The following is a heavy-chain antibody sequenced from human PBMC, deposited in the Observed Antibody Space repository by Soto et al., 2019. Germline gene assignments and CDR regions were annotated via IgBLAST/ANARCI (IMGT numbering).Heavy chain of an antibody. V-gene: IGHV4-38-2*01. CDR1: GDSIISIYH. Sequence: SETLSLTCAVSGDSIISIYHWAWIRQSPGRGLEWIASIYHTGTTYYTPSLKSRVTISVDTSKNQFSLRLTSATAADSAVYFCARGVGSSPPRYWGRGSLVSVSS. CDR2: IYHTGTT. D-gene: IGHD1-26*01. J-gene: IGHJ4*02. CDR3: ARGVGSSPPRY.